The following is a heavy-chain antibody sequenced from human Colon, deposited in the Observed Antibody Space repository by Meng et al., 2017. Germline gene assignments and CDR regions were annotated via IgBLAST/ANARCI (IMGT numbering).Heavy chain of an antibody. CDR3: VSVAGMRSSISPYGY. Sequence: GGSLRLSCAASGFTFSNYWMHWVRQVPGKGLVWVSRISSDGETRDYADSAQGRFIISRDNAKSMMFLHMSSLRAEDTGVYYCVSVAGMRSSISPYGYWGQGTLVTVSS. CDR1: GFTFSNYW. CDR2: ISSDGETR. V-gene: IGHV3-74*01. J-gene: IGHJ4*02. D-gene: IGHD6-6*01.